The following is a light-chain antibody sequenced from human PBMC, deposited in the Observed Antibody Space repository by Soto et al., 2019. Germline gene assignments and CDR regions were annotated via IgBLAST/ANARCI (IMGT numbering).Light chain of an antibody. J-gene: IGKJ4*01. CDR1: RRLAFSDGNTF. V-gene: IGKV2-30*01. Sequence: DVLLTQTPLSLPVTLGQPASISCRSSRRLAFSDGNTFLSWFHQRPGQSPRRLIYQVSIRDPGVPDRFSGGGSGTDFTLEISRVEAEDVGIYYCAQATHWPLTFGGGTKVDIK. CDR3: AQATHWPLT. CDR2: QVS.